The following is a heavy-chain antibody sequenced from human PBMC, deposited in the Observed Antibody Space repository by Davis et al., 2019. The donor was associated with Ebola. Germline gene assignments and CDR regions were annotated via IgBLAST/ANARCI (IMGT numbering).Heavy chain of an antibody. CDR3: TPDIILMVYASDAFDI. V-gene: IGHV3-49*03. D-gene: IGHD2-8*01. Sequence: GGSLRLSCTASGFTFGDYAMSWFRQAPGKGLEWVGFIRSNAYGGTTEYAASVKGRFTISRDDSKSIAYLQMNSLKTEDTAVYYCTPDIILMVYASDAFDIWGQGTMVTVSS. CDR1: GFTFGDYA. CDR2: IRSNAYGGTT. J-gene: IGHJ3*02.